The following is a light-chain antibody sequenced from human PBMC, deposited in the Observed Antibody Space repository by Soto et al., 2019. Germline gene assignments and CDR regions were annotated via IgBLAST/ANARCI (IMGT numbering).Light chain of an antibody. J-gene: IGLJ1*01. Sequence: QSVLTQPASVSGSPGQSITVSCTGTTSDVCGYDYVAWYQQHPGKAPKLMIYDVSSRPSGVSNRFSGSKSGNTASLTISGLQAEDEADYYCSSCLGSSTLSGVFGTGTMVTVL. CDR1: TSDVCGYDY. CDR3: SSCLGSSTLSGV. CDR2: DVS. V-gene: IGLV2-14*01.